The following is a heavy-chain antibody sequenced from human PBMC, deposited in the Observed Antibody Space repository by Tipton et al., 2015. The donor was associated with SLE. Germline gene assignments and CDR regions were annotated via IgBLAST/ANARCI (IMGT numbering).Heavy chain of an antibody. CDR3: ARRSSGWFDY. J-gene: IGHJ4*02. Sequence: TLSLTCAVYGGTFSTYYWSWNRQPPGKGLEWIGEINHSGSTNYNPSLKSRVTISVDTSKNQFSLKLSSVTAADTAVYYCARRSSGWFDYWGQGTLVTVSS. D-gene: IGHD6-19*01. V-gene: IGHV4-34*01. CDR1: GGTFSTYY. CDR2: INHSGST.